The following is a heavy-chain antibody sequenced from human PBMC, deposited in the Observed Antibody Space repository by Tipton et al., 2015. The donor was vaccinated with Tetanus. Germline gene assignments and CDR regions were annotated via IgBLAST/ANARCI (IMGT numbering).Heavy chain of an antibody. J-gene: IGHJ4*02. V-gene: IGHV3-30-3*01. D-gene: IGHD6-25*01. CDR2: ISDNGGIT. Sequence: SLRLSCAASGFTFSSYAIQWVRQAPGKGLEWVAVISDNGGITFYGDSVKGRFTISRDNAKNSLYLQMDSLRAEDTAVYYCASGSALDYWGQGTLVTVSS. CDR1: GFTFSSYA. CDR3: ASGSALDY.